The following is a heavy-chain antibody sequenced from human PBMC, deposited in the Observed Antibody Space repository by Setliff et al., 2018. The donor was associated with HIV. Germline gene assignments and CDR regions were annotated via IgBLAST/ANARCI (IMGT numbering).Heavy chain of an antibody. CDR1: GGSISSYY. V-gene: IGHV4-4*08. CDR2: IYTSGST. Sequence: SETLSLTCTVSGGSISSYYWSWIRQPPGKGLEWIGYIYTSGSTNYNPSLKSRVTISVDTSKNQFSLKLSSVTAADTAVYYCARHLWFYYVAESYGYFDYWGQGSLVTVSS. D-gene: IGHD3-10*01. CDR3: ARHLWFYYVAESYGYFDY. J-gene: IGHJ4*02.